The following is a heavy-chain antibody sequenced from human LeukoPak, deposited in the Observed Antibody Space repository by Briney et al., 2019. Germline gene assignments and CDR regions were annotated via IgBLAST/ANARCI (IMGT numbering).Heavy chain of an antibody. J-gene: IGHJ4*02. CDR2: INHSGST. CDR1: GGSFSGYY. V-gene: IGHV4-34*01. Sequence: PSETLSLTCAVYGGSFSGYYWSWIRQPPGKGLEWIGEINHSGSTNYNPSLKSRVTISVDTSKKQFSLRLSSVTAADTAVYYCARVLGDTAMVTQFDYWGQGTLVTVSS. D-gene: IGHD5-18*01. CDR3: ARVLGDTAMVTQFDY.